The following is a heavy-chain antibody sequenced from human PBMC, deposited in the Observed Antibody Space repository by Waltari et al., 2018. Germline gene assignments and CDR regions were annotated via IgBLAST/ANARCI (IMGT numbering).Heavy chain of an antibody. CDR2: INPNSGGT. Sequence: QVQLVQSGAEVKQPAASGKVSCKASGNTFTGSYVHWLRQAPGQGREWMGRINPNSGGTNYAQKFQGRVTMTRDTSISTAYMELSRLRSDDTAVYYCATRRLGISAFDIWGQGTMVTVSS. D-gene: IGHD7-27*01. J-gene: IGHJ3*02. V-gene: IGHV1-2*06. CDR3: ATRRLGISAFDI. CDR1: GNTFTGSY.